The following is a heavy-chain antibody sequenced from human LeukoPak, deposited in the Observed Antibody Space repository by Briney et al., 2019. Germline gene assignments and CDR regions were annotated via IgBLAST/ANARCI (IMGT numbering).Heavy chain of an antibody. J-gene: IGHJ6*03. CDR1: GGSISNYY. Sequence: PSETLSLTCTVSGGSISNYYWSWIRQPPGKGLEWIGYIYYSGRTDYNPSLRSRVTLSVDTSKNQFSLKLSSVTAADTAVYYCARVSWFPGTSYYYMDVWGKGTTVTVSS. CDR2: IYYSGRT. CDR3: ARVSWFPGTSYYYMDV. D-gene: IGHD1-1*01. V-gene: IGHV4-59*01.